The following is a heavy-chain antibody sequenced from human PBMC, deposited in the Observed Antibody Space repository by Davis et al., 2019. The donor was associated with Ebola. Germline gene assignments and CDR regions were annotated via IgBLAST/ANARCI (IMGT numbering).Heavy chain of an antibody. J-gene: IGHJ6*02. Sequence: GESLKISCAASGFTFNNYWMRWVRQAPGKGLEWVAKIEEDGSEKLEVDSVKGRFTISRDNAKDSLYLQMNSLRAEDTAVYYCARGSRNMDVWGQGTTVTVSS. V-gene: IGHV3-7*03. CDR1: GFTFNNYW. CDR3: ARGSRNMDV. CDR2: IEEDGSEK.